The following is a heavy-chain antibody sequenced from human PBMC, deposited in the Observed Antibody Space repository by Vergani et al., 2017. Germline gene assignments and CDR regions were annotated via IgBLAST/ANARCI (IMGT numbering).Heavy chain of an antibody. CDR1: GGSISSGGYY. Sequence: QLPESCPGLVKPSQTLSLTCPFSGGSISSGGYYWSCIRQHPGKGLEWIGYIYYSGSTYYNTSLKSRVTISVDTSKNQFSLKLSSVTDEDTAVYYCARENCSSGSCYHDDFDIWGKGTMVTVSS. J-gene: IGHJ3*02. CDR3: ARENCSSGSCYHDDFDI. V-gene: IGHV4-31*03. D-gene: IGHD2-15*01. CDR2: IYYSGST.